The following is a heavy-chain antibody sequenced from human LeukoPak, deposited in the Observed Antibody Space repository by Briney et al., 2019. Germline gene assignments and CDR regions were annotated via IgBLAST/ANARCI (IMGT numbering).Heavy chain of an antibody. CDR3: AKDNIRIVVAGTIDY. J-gene: IGHJ4*02. V-gene: IGHV3-9*01. Sequence: SGGSLRLSCAASGFTFDEYAMHWVRHAPGKGLEWVSGISWNSGSKGYAGSVKGRFTISRDNAKNSLYLQMNSLRSEDTALYYCAKDNIRIVVAGTIDYWGQGTLVTVSS. CDR1: GFTFDEYA. CDR2: ISWNSGSK. D-gene: IGHD6-19*01.